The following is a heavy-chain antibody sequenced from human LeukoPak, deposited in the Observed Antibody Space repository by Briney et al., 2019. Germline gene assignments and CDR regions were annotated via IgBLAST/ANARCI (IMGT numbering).Heavy chain of an antibody. D-gene: IGHD3-22*01. CDR3: ARLGSYYDSSGYFRYYFDY. Sequence: SETLSLTCTVSGGSISSYYWGWVRQPPGKGLEWIGSIFYSGTTYYNPSLKSRGAISVDTSKNQFSLNLTSVTAADTAVYYCARLGSYYDSSGYFRYYFDYWGQGTLVTVSS. CDR2: IFYSGTT. CDR1: GGSISSYY. J-gene: IGHJ4*02. V-gene: IGHV4-39*07.